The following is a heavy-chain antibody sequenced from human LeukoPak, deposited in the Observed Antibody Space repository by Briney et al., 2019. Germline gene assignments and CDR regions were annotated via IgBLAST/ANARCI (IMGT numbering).Heavy chain of an antibody. D-gene: IGHD3-9*01. V-gene: IGHV4-59*01. Sequence: SETLSLTCTVSGGSISSYYWSWIRQPPGKGLEWIGYIYYSGSTNYNPSLKSRVTISVDTSKNQFSLKLSSVTAVDTAVYYCAREVRDILTGYYLLDYWGQGTLVTVSS. CDR1: GGSISSYY. J-gene: IGHJ4*02. CDR3: AREVRDILTGYYLLDY. CDR2: IYYSGST.